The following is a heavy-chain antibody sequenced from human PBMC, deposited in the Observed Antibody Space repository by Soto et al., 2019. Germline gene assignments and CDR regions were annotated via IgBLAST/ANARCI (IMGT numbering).Heavy chain of an antibody. CDR3: TRAQTTYYYDSSGYLIGDYFDY. J-gene: IGHJ4*02. CDR2: IRSKAYGGTT. V-gene: IGHV3-49*03. Sequence: GSLRLSCTASGFTLGDYGMSWIRQAPGKGLEWVGFIRSKAYGGTTEYAASVKGRFTISRDDSKSIAYLQMNSLKTEDTAVYYCTRAQTTYYYDSSGYLIGDYFDYWGQGTLVTVSS. D-gene: IGHD3-22*01. CDR1: GFTLGDYG.